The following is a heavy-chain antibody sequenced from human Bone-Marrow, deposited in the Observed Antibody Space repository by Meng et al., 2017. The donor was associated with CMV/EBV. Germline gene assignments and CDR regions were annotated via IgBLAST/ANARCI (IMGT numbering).Heavy chain of an antibody. CDR1: GFTFSSYA. CDR3: ARGGIAAAGTHYYGMDV. D-gene: IGHD6-13*01. J-gene: IGHJ6*02. V-gene: IGHV3-23*01. Sequence: GESLKISCAASGFTFSSYAMSWVRQAPGKGLEWVSAISGSGGSTYYADSVKGRFTISRDNSKNTLYLQMNSLRAEDTAVYYCARGGIAAAGTHYYGMDVWGQGTTVTVSS. CDR2: ISGSGGST.